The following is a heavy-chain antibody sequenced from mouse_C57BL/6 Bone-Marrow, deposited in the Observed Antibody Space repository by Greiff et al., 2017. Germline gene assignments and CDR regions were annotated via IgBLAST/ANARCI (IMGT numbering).Heavy chain of an antibody. D-gene: IGHD1-1*01. V-gene: IGHV1-53*01. Sequence: QVQLQQPGTELVKPGASVKLSCKASGYTFTSYWMHLVKQRPGQGLEWIGNINPSNGGTTYNEKFKSKATLTVDKSSSTAYMQLSSLTSEDSAVYYCAREHYGPYAMDDWGQGTSVTVSS. CDR2: INPSNGGT. CDR1: GYTFTSYW. CDR3: AREHYGPYAMDD. J-gene: IGHJ4*01.